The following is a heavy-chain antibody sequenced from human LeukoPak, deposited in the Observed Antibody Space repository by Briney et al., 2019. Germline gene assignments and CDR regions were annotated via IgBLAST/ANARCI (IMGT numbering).Heavy chain of an antibody. V-gene: IGHV1-46*01. CDR2: INPSDGST. Sequence: ASVKVSCKASGDGLTKYYIHWVRQAPGQGLEWMGIINPSDGSTTYTQKFQGRVTMTTDTSTSTVNMELSSLRSEDTAVYYCAPSVRSGGSYYFDYWGQGTLVTVSS. CDR1: GDGLTKYY. D-gene: IGHD2-15*01. CDR3: APSVRSGGSYYFDY. J-gene: IGHJ4*02.